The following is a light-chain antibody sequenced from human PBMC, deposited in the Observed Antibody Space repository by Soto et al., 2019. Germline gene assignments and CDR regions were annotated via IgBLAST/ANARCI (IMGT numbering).Light chain of an antibody. CDR1: QDIRNY. Sequence: DIQMTQSPSSLSSWGGTRVSITCRSSQDIRNYLAWYQQKPGKVPKVLIYAASTLQPGVPSRFSGSGSGTDFTLTINSLQPDDIATYYCQNYDSAPITFGQGTRLEI. V-gene: IGKV1-27*01. CDR2: AAS. CDR3: QNYDSAPIT. J-gene: IGKJ5*01.